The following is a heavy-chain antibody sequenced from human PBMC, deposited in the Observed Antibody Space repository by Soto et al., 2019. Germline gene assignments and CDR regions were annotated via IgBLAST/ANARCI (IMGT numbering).Heavy chain of an antibody. CDR3: AKESDILTGYQEVFDF. J-gene: IGHJ4*02. CDR1: GFTFSDSA. V-gene: IGHV3-23*01. D-gene: IGHD3-9*01. Sequence: GGSLRLSCAASGFTFSDSAIHWVRQASGKGLEWVGRISGSGGSTYYADSVKGRFTISRDNSKNTLYLQMNSLRAEDTAVYYCAKESDILTGYQEVFDFWGQGT. CDR2: ISGSGGST.